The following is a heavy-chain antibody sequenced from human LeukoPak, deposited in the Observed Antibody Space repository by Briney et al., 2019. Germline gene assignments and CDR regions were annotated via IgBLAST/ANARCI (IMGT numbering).Heavy chain of an antibody. D-gene: IGHD3-22*01. CDR2: IKEDGSEK. V-gene: IGHV3-7*01. CDR3: ARDSSGYQ. J-gene: IGHJ4*02. CDR1: GFTFSSYA. Sequence: PGGSLRLSCAASGFTFSSYAMSWVRQAPGKGLEWVANIKEDGSEKYYGDSVKGRFTISRDNAKNSLYLQMNSLRAEDTAAYYCARDSSGYQWGQGTLVTVSS.